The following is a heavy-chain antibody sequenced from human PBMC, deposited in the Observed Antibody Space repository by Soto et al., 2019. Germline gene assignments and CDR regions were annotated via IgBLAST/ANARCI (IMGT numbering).Heavy chain of an antibody. D-gene: IGHD3-16*01. Sequence: EVQLVESGGVVVQPGGSLRLSCAASGFTFDDYTMHWVRQAPGKGLEWVSLISWDGGSTFYADSVKGRFTISRDNSKNSLYLQMNSLRTEDTALYYCAKDMAPAFGGMDVWGQGTTVTVSS. CDR3: AKDMAPAFGGMDV. J-gene: IGHJ6*02. V-gene: IGHV3-43*01. CDR1: GFTFDDYT. CDR2: ISWDGGST.